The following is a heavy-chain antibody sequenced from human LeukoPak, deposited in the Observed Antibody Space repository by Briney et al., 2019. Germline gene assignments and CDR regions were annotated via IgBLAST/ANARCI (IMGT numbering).Heavy chain of an antibody. V-gene: IGHV4-34*01. CDR1: GGSFTGYS. CDR2: INRSGHT. J-gene: IGHJ3*02. Sequence: PSETLSLTCAVYGGSFTGYSWNWVRQPPGKGLESIGEINRSGHTNYNPSLKSRVTISVDTSKNQFSLKLTLVTAADTAVYYCARGGAFEIWGQGTLVTVSS. CDR3: ARGGAFEI.